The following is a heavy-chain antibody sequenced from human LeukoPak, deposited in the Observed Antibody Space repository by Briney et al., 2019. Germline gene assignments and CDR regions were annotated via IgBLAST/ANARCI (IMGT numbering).Heavy chain of an antibody. V-gene: IGHV4-59*01. Sequence: SETLSLTCTVSGGSISSYYWNWIRQPPGKGLEWIGYIYYSGSTNYNPSLKSRVTISVDTSKNQFSLKLSSVSAADTAVYYCARGGWYPESFQHWGQGALVTVSS. D-gene: IGHD6-19*01. CDR3: ARGGWYPESFQH. J-gene: IGHJ1*01. CDR1: GGSISSYY. CDR2: IYYSGST.